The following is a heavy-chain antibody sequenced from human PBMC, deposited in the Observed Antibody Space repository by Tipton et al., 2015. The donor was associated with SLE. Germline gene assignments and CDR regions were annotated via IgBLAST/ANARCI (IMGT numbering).Heavy chain of an antibody. CDR2: INAGNGNT. J-gene: IGHJ4*02. CDR3: ARERWRGQIYFAY. CDR1: GYTFTSYA. D-gene: IGHD3-10*01. Sequence: QSGAEVKKPGASVKVSCKASGYTFTSYAMHRVRQAPGQRLEWMGWINAGNGNTKYSQKFQGRVTITRDTSASTAYMELSSLRSENTAVYYCARERWRGQIYFAYWGRGTLVTVSS. V-gene: IGHV1-3*01.